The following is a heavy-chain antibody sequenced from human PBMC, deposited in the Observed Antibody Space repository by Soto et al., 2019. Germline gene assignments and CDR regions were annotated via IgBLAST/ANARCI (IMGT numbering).Heavy chain of an antibody. CDR1: GFTVSSNY. Sequence: EVQLVESGGGLIQPGGSLRLSCAASGFTVSSNYMSWVRQAPGKGLEWVSAISGSGGSTYYADSVKGRFTISRDNSKNTLYLQMNSLRAEDTAVYYCAKFRREWELLGYWGQGTLVTVSS. D-gene: IGHD1-26*01. CDR2: ISGSGGST. CDR3: AKFRREWELLGY. J-gene: IGHJ4*02. V-gene: IGHV3-23*04.